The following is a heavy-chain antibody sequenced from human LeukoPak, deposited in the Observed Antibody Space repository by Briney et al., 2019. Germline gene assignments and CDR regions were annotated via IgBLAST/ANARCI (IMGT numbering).Heavy chain of an antibody. D-gene: IGHD6-13*01. Sequence: SETLSLTCTVSGYSISSDYYWGWIRQPPGKGLEWIGGIYHSGSTYYNPSLRSRITISVDTSKNQFSLELTSVTAADTAVYYCAKISGYSTSWTPDYWGQGTLVTVSS. J-gene: IGHJ4*02. CDR2: IYHSGST. CDR3: AKISGYSTSWTPDY. V-gene: IGHV4-38-2*02. CDR1: GYSISSDYY.